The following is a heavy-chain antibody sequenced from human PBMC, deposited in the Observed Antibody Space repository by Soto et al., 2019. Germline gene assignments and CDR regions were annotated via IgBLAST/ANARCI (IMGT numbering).Heavy chain of an antibody. CDR1: GYTFTSYG. CDR2: ISAYNGNT. CDR3: ASLSRQLWVQGEDHYYYYFMDF. V-gene: IGHV1-18*01. J-gene: IGHJ6*03. D-gene: IGHD5-18*01. Sequence: AAVKVSCKASGYTFTSYGISWVRQAPGQGLEWMGWISAYNGNTNYAQKLQGRVTMTTDTSTSTAYMELRSLRSDDTAVYHCASLSRQLWVQGEDHYYYYFMDFWGKGTTVTVSS.